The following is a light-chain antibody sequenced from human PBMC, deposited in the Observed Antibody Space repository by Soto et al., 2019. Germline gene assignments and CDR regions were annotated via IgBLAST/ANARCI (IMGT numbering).Light chain of an antibody. J-gene: IGKJ5*01. CDR3: QQRSNPIT. V-gene: IGKV3-11*01. CDR2: DAS. CDR1: QSVSSY. Sequence: EIVLTQSPATLSLSPGERATLSCRASQSVSSYLAWYQQKPGQAPRLLIYDASNRATGIPARSSGSGSGTDFTLTISSLEPEDFAVYYCQQRSNPITFGQGTRLEIK.